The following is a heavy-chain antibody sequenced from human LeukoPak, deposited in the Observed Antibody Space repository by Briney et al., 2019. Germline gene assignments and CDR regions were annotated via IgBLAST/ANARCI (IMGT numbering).Heavy chain of an antibody. J-gene: IGHJ6*02. Sequence: GGSLTLSCAASGFTFSSYAMNWVRQAPGKGLEWVSGISSTDGRTYYADSVKGRFTISRDNSKNTLYLQMNSLRAEDTAVYYCAKKYGRGTTSGPATSMDVWGQGTTVTVSS. CDR2: ISSTDGRT. CDR3: AKKYGRGTTSGPATSMDV. D-gene: IGHD3-10*02. CDR1: GFTFSSYA. V-gene: IGHV3-23*01.